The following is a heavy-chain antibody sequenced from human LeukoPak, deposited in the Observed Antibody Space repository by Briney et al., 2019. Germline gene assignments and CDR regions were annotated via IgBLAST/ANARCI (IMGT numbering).Heavy chain of an antibody. CDR3: ARAPYYYDSSGYYDY. Sequence: SQTLSLTCTVSGGSISSGGYYWSWIRQHPGKGLEWIGYIYYSGSTYYNPSLKSRVTISVDTSKNQFSLKLSSVTAADTVVYYCARAPYYYDSSGYYDYWGQGTLVTVSS. CDR1: GGSISSGGYY. V-gene: IGHV4-31*03. D-gene: IGHD3-22*01. CDR2: IYYSGST. J-gene: IGHJ4*02.